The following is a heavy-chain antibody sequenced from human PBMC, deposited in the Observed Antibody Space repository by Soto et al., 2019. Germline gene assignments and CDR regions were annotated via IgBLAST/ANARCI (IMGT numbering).Heavy chain of an antibody. CDR1: GFTFSSYA. J-gene: IGHJ5*02. D-gene: IGHD2-15*01. CDR2: ISGSGGST. CDR3: ARDLGYCIGGSCFARGSWFDP. Sequence: GGSLRLSCAASGFTFSSYAMSWVRQAPGKGLEWVSAISGSGGSTYYADSVKGRFTISRDNSKNTLYLQMNSLRAEDTAVYYCARDLGYCIGGSCFARGSWFDPWGQGTLVTVSS. V-gene: IGHV3-23*01.